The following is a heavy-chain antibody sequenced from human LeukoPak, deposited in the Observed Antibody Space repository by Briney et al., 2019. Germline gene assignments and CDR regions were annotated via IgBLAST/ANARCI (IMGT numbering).Heavy chain of an antibody. CDR1: VGSFSGYY. D-gene: IGHD3-10*01. V-gene: IGHV4-34*01. J-gene: IGHJ6*03. CDR3: ARGYYGSGSHCCHMDV. Sequence: SETLSLTCAVYVGSFSGYYWSWIRQPPGKGLEWIGEISHSGSTNYNSSLKSRVTISVDTSKNQFSLKLSSVTAADTAVYYCARGYYGSGSHCCHMDVWGKGTTITVS. CDR2: ISHSGST.